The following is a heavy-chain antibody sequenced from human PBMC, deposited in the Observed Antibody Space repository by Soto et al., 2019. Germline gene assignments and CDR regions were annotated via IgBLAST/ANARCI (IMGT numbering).Heavy chain of an antibody. D-gene: IGHD3-3*01. J-gene: IGHJ3*02. CDR2: IYYSGST. V-gene: IGHV4-39*01. Sequence: ASETLSLTCTVSGGSISSSSYYWGWIRQPPGKGLEWIGSIYYSGSTYYNPSLKSRVTISVDTSKNQFSLKLSSVTAADTAVYYCARRPTPHYDFWSGYTDAFDSWGQGTMVTVSS. CDR3: ARRPTPHYDFWSGYTDAFDS. CDR1: GGSISSSSYY.